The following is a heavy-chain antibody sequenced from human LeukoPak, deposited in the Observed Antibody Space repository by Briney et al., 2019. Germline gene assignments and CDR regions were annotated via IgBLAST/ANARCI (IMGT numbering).Heavy chain of an antibody. D-gene: IGHD3-22*01. V-gene: IGHV4-59*01. CDR1: GGSISSYY. Sequence: SETLSLTCTVSGGSISSYYWSWIRQPPGKGLEWIGYIYYSGSTNYNPSLKSRVTISVDTSKNQFSLKLSSVTAADTAVYYCARFSHYYDSSALAYYGMDVWGQGTTVTVSS. CDR2: IYYSGST. CDR3: ARFSHYYDSSALAYYGMDV. J-gene: IGHJ6*02.